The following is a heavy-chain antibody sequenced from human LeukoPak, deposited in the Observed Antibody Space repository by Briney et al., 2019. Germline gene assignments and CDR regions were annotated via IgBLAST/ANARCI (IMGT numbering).Heavy chain of an antibody. CDR1: GFSVTTKY. CDR3: AKDARITMIVVANGGYFDY. J-gene: IGHJ4*02. D-gene: IGHD3-22*01. Sequence: GGSLRLSCAGSGFSVTTKYMSWVRQAPGKGLEWVSIIYSGGSTYYADSVKGRFTISRDNSKNTLYLQMNSLRAEDTAVYYCAKDARITMIVVANGGYFDYWGQGTLVTVSS. CDR2: IYSGGST. V-gene: IGHV3-53*01.